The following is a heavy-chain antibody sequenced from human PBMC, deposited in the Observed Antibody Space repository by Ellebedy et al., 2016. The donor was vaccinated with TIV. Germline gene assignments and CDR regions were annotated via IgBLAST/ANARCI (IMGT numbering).Heavy chain of an antibody. CDR2: FHYSGTT. Sequence: SETLSLXXTVSDGSIRSYHWSWIRQSPGKGLEWIGYFHYSGTTNYNPSLKSRLSISVDTSKNQFSLNLSSVTAADTGVYYCARTSTMVRGALDYWGQGTLVTVPS. J-gene: IGHJ4*02. CDR1: DGSIRSYH. D-gene: IGHD3-10*01. CDR3: ARTSTMVRGALDY. V-gene: IGHV4-59*01.